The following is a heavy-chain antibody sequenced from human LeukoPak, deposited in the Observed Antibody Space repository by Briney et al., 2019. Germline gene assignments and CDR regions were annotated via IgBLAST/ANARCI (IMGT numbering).Heavy chain of an antibody. V-gene: IGHV1-69*06. CDR3: ATGVDTAMVSPEEDNWFDP. CDR2: IIPIFGTA. J-gene: IGHJ5*02. Sequence: ASVKVSCKASGGTFSSYAISWVRQAPGQGLEWMGGIIPIFGTANYAQKFQGRVTITADKSTSTAYMELSSLRSEDTAVYYCATGVDTAMVSPEEDNWFDPWGQGTLVTVSS. CDR1: GGTFSSYA. D-gene: IGHD5-18*01.